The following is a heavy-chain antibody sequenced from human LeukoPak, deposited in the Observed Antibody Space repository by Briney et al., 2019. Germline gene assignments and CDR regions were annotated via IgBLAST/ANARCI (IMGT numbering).Heavy chain of an antibody. J-gene: IGHJ4*02. CDR2: ISRSGDTI. D-gene: IGHD3-10*01. V-gene: IGHV3-48*03. CDR3: ARDYASDY. Sequence: GGSLRLSCAASGFTFSRYEMNWVRQAPGKGLEWVSYISRSGDTIYFADSVKGRFTISRDNTKNPLYLQMSSLRAEDTAVYYCARDYASDYWGQGTLVTVSS. CDR1: GFTFSRYE.